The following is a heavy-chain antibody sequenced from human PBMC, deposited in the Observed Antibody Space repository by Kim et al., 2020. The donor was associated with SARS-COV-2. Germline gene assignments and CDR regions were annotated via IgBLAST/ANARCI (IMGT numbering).Heavy chain of an antibody. Sequence: EKYYVDSVQGRFTISRGNTKNSVYLQMNSLGAEDAALYYCARVIGAAESYWGQGTLVTVSS. J-gene: IGHJ4*02. V-gene: IGHV3-7*01. CDR3: ARVIGAAESY. D-gene: IGHD6-13*01. CDR2: EK.